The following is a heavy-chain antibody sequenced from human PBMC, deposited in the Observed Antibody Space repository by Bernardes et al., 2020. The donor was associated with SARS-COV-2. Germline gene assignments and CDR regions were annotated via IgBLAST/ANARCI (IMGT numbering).Heavy chain of an antibody. Sequence: ASVKVSCKASGYTFTSYAMNWVRQAPGQGLEWMGWINTNTGNPTYAQGFTGRFVFSLDTSVSTAYLHISSLKAEDTAVYYCARDTRPIAAAGAAEYFQHWGQGTLVTVSS. J-gene: IGHJ1*01. CDR3: ARDTRPIAAAGAAEYFQH. D-gene: IGHD6-13*01. CDR1: GYTFTSYA. CDR2: INTNTGNP. V-gene: IGHV7-4-1*02.